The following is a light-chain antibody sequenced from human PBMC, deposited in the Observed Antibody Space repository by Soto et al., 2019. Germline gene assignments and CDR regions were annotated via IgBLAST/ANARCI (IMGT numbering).Light chain of an antibody. V-gene: IGKV1-6*01. CDR3: VQDYDHPRK. CDR2: AAS. J-gene: IGKJ1*01. CDR1: QVIRND. Sequence: AIQMTQSPSSLSASVGDRVTITCRASQVIRNDLGWYQQKPGKAPKLLIYAASTLHSGVPSRFSGSGSATEFTLTIRTMQTPDFANYYCVQDYDHPRKFGQGTKVDIK.